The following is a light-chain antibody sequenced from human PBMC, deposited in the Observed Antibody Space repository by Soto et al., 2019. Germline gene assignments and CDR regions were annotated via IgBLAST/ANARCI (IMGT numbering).Light chain of an antibody. CDR1: RSVNSRY. CDR3: HQYGYSPNT. J-gene: IGKJ2*01. CDR2: GTS. Sequence: EIVLTQSPGTLSVSPGDRATLSCRASRSVNSRYLAWYQQKPGQAPRLLIYGTSTRATGIPDRFSGSGSGTDFTLTISRLEPEDFAVYHCHQYGYSPNTFGQGTNLEIK. V-gene: IGKV3-20*01.